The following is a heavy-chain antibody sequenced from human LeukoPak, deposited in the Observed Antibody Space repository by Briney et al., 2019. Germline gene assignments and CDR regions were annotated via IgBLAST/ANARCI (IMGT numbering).Heavy chain of an antibody. CDR2: IWYDGVNK. CDR3: AKGRGGGNSAYLDS. Sequence: PGGSLRLSCTASGFILSDYGLHWVRQAPGKGLEWVAVIWYDGVNKYYADSVKGRFTISRDDSKNTVYLQVSSLRAEDTAVYYCAKGRGGGNSAYLDSWGQGTLLTVSS. D-gene: IGHD4-23*01. CDR1: GFILSDYG. V-gene: IGHV3-33*06. J-gene: IGHJ4*02.